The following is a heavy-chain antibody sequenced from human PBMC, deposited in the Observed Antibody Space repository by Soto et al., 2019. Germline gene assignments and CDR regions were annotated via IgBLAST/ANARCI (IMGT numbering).Heavy chain of an antibody. J-gene: IGHJ6*01. V-gene: IGHV3-48*02. Sequence: PGGSLRLSCVASGFSLSDYAVNWVRQAPGKGLEWVSFISSDSRTIYYADSVEGRFTVSRDNARNSVSLQMDSLRDEDAAVYYCARIKLVEWFFINVDVYEMDGWGQGTPVTVAS. CDR2: ISSDSRTI. CDR1: GFSLSDYA. CDR3: ARIKLVEWFFINVDVYEMDG. D-gene: IGHD3-3*01.